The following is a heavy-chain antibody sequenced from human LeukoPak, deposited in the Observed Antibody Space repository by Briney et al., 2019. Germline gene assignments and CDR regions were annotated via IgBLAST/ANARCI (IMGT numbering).Heavy chain of an antibody. V-gene: IGHV1-46*01. CDR2: INPSGGST. Sequence: GASVKVSCKASGYIFTSYFMHWVRQAPGQGLEWMGLINPSGGSTRYAQKFQGRVTMTRDMSTSTVYMELSSLRSEDTAVYYCARALPHRHLMDTTMEQHWFDPWGQGTLVTVSS. J-gene: IGHJ5*02. D-gene: IGHD5-18*01. CDR3: ARALPHRHLMDTTMEQHWFDP. CDR1: GYIFTSYF.